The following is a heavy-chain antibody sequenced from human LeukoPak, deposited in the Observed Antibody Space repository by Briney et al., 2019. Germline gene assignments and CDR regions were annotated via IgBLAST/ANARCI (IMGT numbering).Heavy chain of an antibody. D-gene: IGHD2-2*01. J-gene: IGHJ4*02. V-gene: IGHV4-30-2*01. CDR2: IYHSGST. Sequence: SQTLSPTCTASGGSISSGGYYWSWIRQPPGKGLEWIGYIYHSGSTYYNPSLKSRVTISVDRSKNQFSLKLSSVTAADTAVYYCARGPIVVVPVPHFDFWGQGTLVTVSS. CDR3: ARGPIVVVPVPHFDF. CDR1: GGSISSGGYY.